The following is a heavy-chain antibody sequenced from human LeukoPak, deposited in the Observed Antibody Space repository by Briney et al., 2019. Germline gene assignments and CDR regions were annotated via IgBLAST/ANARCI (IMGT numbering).Heavy chain of an antibody. CDR3: ARGPGSGSSRWFDP. Sequence: SETLSLTCTVSGGSISSSSDYWGWIRQPPGKGLEWIANIYYSGSTFYNPSLKSRVTISVDTSKNQFSLKLSSVTAADTAVYYCARGPGSGSSRWFDPWGQGTLVTVSS. V-gene: IGHV4-39*01. J-gene: IGHJ5*02. D-gene: IGHD6-6*01. CDR1: GGSISSSSDY. CDR2: IYYSGST.